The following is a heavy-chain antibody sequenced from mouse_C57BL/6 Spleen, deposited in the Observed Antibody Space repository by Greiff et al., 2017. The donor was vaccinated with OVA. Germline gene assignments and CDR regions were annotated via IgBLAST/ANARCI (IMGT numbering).Heavy chain of an antibody. CDR2: IDPDTGGT. Sequence: QVQLQQSGAELVRPGASVTLSCKASGYTFTDYEMPWVKQTPVHGLEWIGAIDPDTGGTSYNQTFKGKAILTADKSSSTAYMELRSLTSEDSAVYYCTRWELLWYFEVWGTGTTVTVSS. CDR1: GYTFTDYE. V-gene: IGHV1-15*01. D-gene: IGHD1-1*02. CDR3: TRWELLWYFEV. J-gene: IGHJ1*03.